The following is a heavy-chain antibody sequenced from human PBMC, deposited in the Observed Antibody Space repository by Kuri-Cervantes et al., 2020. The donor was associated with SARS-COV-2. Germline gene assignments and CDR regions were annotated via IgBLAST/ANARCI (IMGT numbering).Heavy chain of an antibody. J-gene: IGHJ4*02. V-gene: IGHV1-18*04. CDR1: GYTFSAYF. CDR3: ATPRYCSGGSCYGLFDY. CDR2: ITPNTGAT. D-gene: IGHD2-15*01. Sequence: ASVKVSCKASGYTFSAYFLHWVRQAPGQGLEWLGWITPNTGATHYAQKLQGRVTMTTDTSTSTAYMELRSLRSDDTAVYYCATPRYCSGGSCYGLFDYWGQGTLVPSPQ.